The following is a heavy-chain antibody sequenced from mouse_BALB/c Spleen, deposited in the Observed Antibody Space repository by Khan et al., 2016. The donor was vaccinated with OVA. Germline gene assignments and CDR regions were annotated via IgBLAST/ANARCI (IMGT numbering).Heavy chain of an antibody. CDR3: ATLYGNEPY. Sequence: QVQLKESGPGLVAPSQSLSITCTVSGFSLTNYGVHWLRQPPGKGLEWLGVIWAGGGTNYNSALMSRLSISTDNSKGQVFLKMNSLQTDDTAMYYCATLYGNEPYWGQGTLGTVSA. CDR1: GFSLTNYG. CDR2: IWAGGGT. V-gene: IGHV2-9*02. J-gene: IGHJ3*01. D-gene: IGHD2-1*01.